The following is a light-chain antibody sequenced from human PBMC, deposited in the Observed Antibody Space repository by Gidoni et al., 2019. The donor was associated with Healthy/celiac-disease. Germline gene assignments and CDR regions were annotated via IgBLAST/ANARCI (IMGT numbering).Light chain of an antibody. Sequence: AIQLTQSPSSLSASVGDRVTITCRASQGISSALAWYQQKPGKAPKILIYDASSLESGVPSRFSGSGSGTDFTLTISSLQPEDFATYYCQQFNNYLTFGGGTKVEIK. CDR2: DAS. CDR1: QGISSA. CDR3: QQFNNYLT. J-gene: IGKJ4*01. V-gene: IGKV1D-13*01.